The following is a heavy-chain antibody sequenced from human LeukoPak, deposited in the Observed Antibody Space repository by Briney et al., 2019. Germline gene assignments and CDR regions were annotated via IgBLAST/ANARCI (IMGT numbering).Heavy chain of an antibody. CDR3: ARSYDFWSGYGGNWFDP. J-gene: IGHJ5*02. D-gene: IGHD3-3*01. V-gene: IGHV1-18*01. Sequence: GASVTVSCKASGYTFTSYGISWVRQAPGQGLEGMGWISAYNGNTNYAQKLQGRVTMTTDTSTSTAYMELRSLRSDDTAVYYCARSYDFWSGYGGNWFDPWGQGTLVTVSS. CDR2: ISAYNGNT. CDR1: GYTFTSYG.